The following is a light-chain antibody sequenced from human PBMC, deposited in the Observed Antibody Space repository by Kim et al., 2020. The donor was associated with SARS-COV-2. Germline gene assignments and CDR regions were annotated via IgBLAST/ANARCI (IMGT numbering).Light chain of an antibody. J-gene: IGLJ3*02. CDR2: QDD. CDR3: QTWDGITAV. V-gene: IGLV3-1*01. CDR1: DLGNEY. Sequence: SVSPVQTASITCTGDDLGNEYTCRYQKKPGQSPLLVIYQDDRRPSGIPVRFSGSSSGNTVTLTISGTQAIDEADYYCQTWDGITAVFGGGTQLTVL.